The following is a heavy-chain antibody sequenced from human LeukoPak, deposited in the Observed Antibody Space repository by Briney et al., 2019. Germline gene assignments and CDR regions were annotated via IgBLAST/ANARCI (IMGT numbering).Heavy chain of an antibody. CDR1: GYTFTGDY. Sequence: VASVKVSCKASGYTFTGDYIHWVRQAPGQGIEWMGWINPNSGGTNYAQKFQGRVTMTRDTSISTAYMELSGLKSDDTAVYYCARDGSGEVYWGQGTLVTVSS. J-gene: IGHJ4*02. V-gene: IGHV1-2*02. CDR3: ARDGSGEVY. D-gene: IGHD6-19*01. CDR2: INPNSGGT.